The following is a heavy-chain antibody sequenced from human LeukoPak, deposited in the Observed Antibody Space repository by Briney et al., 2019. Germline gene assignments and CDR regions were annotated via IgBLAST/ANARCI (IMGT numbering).Heavy chain of an antibody. D-gene: IGHD3-22*01. Sequence: GGSLRLSCAASGFTFSSYAMSWVRQAPGKGLEWVSAISGSGGSTYYADSVKGRFTISRDNSKNTLYLQVNSLRAEDTAVYYCAKDPRRYYDSSGPFDYWGQGTLVTVSS. CDR1: GFTFSSYA. CDR3: AKDPRRYYDSSGPFDY. V-gene: IGHV3-23*01. CDR2: ISGSGGST. J-gene: IGHJ4*02.